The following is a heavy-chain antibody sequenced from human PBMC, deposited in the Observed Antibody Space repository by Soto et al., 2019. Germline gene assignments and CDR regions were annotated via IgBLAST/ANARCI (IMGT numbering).Heavy chain of an antibody. J-gene: IGHJ1*01. CDR2: ISSSSSYI. CDR3: ARGPGYGPHEYFQH. D-gene: IGHD5-18*01. V-gene: IGHV3-21*01. CDR1: GFTFSSYS. Sequence: NPGGSLRLSCAASGFTFSSYSMNWVRQAPGKGLEWVSSISSSSSYIYYADSVKGRFTISRDNAKNSLYLQMNSLRAEDTAVYYCARGPGYGPHEYFQHWGQGTLVTVSS.